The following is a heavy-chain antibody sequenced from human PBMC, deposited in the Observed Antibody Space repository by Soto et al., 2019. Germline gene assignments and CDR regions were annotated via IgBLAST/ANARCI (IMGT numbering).Heavy chain of an antibody. V-gene: IGHV1-69*06. CDR3: ARGSYDILTGYLDY. D-gene: IGHD3-9*01. CDR1: GGTFSSYA. Sequence: QVQLVQSGAEVKKPGSSVKVSCKASGGTFSSYAISWVRQAPGQGLEWMGGIIPIFGTANYAQKFQGRVTMTRDTSISTAYMELSRLRSDDTAVYYCARGSYDILTGYLDYWGQGTLVTVSS. CDR2: IIPIFGTA. J-gene: IGHJ4*02.